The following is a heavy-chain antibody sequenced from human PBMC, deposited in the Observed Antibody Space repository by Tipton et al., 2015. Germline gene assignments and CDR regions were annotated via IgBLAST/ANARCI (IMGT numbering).Heavy chain of an antibody. CDR2: ISYSGST. D-gene: IGHD6-25*01. Sequence: TLSLTCAVYGGSFSGFYWSWIRQPPGKGLEWVGYISYSGSTNYNTSLKSRVTISVATPMNHFSLKLSSVTAADTAVYYCAEARLPYYYCGMDVWGKGTSVPVSS. J-gene: IGHJ6*04. V-gene: IGHV4-59*01. CDR1: GGSFSGFY. CDR3: AEARLPYYYCGMDV.